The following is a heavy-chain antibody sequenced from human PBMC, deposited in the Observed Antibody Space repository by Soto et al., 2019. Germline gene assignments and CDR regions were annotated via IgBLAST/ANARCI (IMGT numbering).Heavy chain of an antibody. CDR3: ALRKNYDYIWGSQWSPKQNWFDP. D-gene: IGHD3-16*01. J-gene: IGHJ5*02. CDR1: GGSFSGYY. CDR2: INHSGST. V-gene: IGHV4-34*01. Sequence: SETLSLTCAVYGGSFSGYYWSWIRQPPGKGLEWIGEINHSGSTNYNPSLKSRVTISVDTSKNQFSLKLSSVTAADTTVYYCALRKNYDYIWGSQWSPKQNWFDPWGQGTLVTVSS.